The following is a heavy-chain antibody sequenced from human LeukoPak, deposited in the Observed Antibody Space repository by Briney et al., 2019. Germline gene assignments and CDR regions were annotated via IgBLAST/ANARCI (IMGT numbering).Heavy chain of an antibody. CDR3: ARGIAAASERAFDI. J-gene: IGHJ3*02. D-gene: IGHD6-13*01. V-gene: IGHV4-61*02. CDR2: IYSSGST. CDR1: GGSISSSSYY. Sequence: PSETLSLTCTVSGGSISSSSYYWGWIRQPAGKGLEWIGRIYSSGSTDYNPSLKSRVTMSVDTSKNQFSLKMRSVTAADTAVYYCARGIAAASERAFDIWGQGTMVTVSS.